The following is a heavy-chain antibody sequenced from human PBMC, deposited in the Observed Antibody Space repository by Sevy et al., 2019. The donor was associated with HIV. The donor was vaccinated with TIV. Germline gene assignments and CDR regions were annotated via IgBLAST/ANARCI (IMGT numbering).Heavy chain of an antibody. V-gene: IGHV3-21*01. D-gene: IGHD2-2*01. Sequence: GGSLRLSCAASGFTFSRYTMNWVRQAPGKGLEWVSSISSSSSYIYYADSVKGRFTISRDNAKNSLYLQMNSLRAEDTAVYSCARDGGCSSTSCLLYFDYWGQGTLVTVSS. CDR1: GFTFSRYT. J-gene: IGHJ4*02. CDR2: ISSSSSYI. CDR3: ARDGGCSSTSCLLYFDY.